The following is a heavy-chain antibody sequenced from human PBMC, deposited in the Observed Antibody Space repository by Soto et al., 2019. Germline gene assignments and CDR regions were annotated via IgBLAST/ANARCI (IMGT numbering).Heavy chain of an antibody. J-gene: IGHJ4*02. CDR3: ARAGRSYDYVWGSYRLDY. Sequence: QVQLVQSGAEVKKPGSSVKVSCKASGGTFGSYAISWVRQAPGQGLEWMGGIIPIFGTANYAQKFQGRVTITADESTSTAYMELSSLRSEDTAVYYCARAGRSYDYVWGSYRLDYWGQGTLVTVSS. D-gene: IGHD3-16*02. V-gene: IGHV1-69*01. CDR1: GGTFGSYA. CDR2: IIPIFGTA.